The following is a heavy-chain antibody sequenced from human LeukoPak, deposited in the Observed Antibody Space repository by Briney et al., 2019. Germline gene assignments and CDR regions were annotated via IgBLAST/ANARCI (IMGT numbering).Heavy chain of an antibody. V-gene: IGHV1-69*13. J-gene: IGHJ4*02. D-gene: IGHD6-13*01. Sequence: ASVKVSCKASGGTFSSYAISWVRQAPGHGLEWMGGIIPIFGTANYAQKVQGRVTITADESTSTAYMELSSLRSEDTAVYYCARAQQLATGFDYWGQGTLVAVSS. CDR3: ARAQQLATGFDY. CDR1: GGTFSSYA. CDR2: IIPIFGTA.